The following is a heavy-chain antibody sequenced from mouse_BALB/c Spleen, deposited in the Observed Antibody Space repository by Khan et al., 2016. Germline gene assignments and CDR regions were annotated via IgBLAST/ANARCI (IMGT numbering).Heavy chain of an antibody. J-gene: IGHJ2*01. CDR1: GFNIKDTY. Sequence: VQLQQSGAEVVKPGASVKLSCTASGFNIKDTYMHWVKQRPEQGLEWIGRIDPANGNTKYDPKFQGKATITADTSSNTAYLQLSSLTSEDTAVYYCTRSRYGNHFDFWGQGTTLTVSS. D-gene: IGHD2-1*01. CDR3: TRSRYGNHFDF. V-gene: IGHV14-3*02. CDR2: IDPANGNT.